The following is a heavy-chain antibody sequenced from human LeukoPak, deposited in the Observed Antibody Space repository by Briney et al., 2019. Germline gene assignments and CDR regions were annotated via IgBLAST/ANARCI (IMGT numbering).Heavy chain of an antibody. CDR2: ISSSSSYK. V-gene: IGHV3-21*01. D-gene: IGHD1-1*01. CDR3: ARSAAGTYY. Sequence: PGGSLRLSCVASGFTFSSYSMNWVRQAPGKGREWVSSISSSSSYKYYTDSVKGRFTISRDNAKNSLYLQMNSLRAEDTAVYYCARSAAGTYYWGQGTLVTVSS. J-gene: IGHJ4*02. CDR1: GFTFSSYS.